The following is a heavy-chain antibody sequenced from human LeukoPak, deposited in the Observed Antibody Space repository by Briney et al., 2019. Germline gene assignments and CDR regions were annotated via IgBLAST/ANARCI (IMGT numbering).Heavy chain of an antibody. J-gene: IGHJ5*01. D-gene: IGHD3-10*01. V-gene: IGHV3-7*01. CDR1: GFTFSSYW. CDR2: IKRDGNEK. Sequence: PGGSLRLSCAASGFTFSSYWMNWVRQAPGKGLEWVANIKRDGNEKNYVDSVKGRFSISRGNAKNSLYLQMGSLRAEDTAVYYCAKEGAYPIITYDSWGQGALVTVSS. CDR3: AKEGAYPIITYDS.